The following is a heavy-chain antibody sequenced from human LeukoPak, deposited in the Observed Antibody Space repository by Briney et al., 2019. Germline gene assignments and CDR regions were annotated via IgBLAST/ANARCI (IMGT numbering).Heavy chain of an antibody. V-gene: IGHV3-53*01. CDR2: IYSGGST. D-gene: IGHD5-12*01. CDR1: GFTFSSYD. CDR3: ARDSGYDVDY. J-gene: IGHJ4*02. Sequence: PGGTLRLSCAASGFTFSSYDMSWVRQAPGKGLEWVSVIYSGGSTYYADSVKGRFTISRDNSKNTLYLQMNSLRAEDTAVYYCARDSGYDVDYWGQGTLVTVSS.